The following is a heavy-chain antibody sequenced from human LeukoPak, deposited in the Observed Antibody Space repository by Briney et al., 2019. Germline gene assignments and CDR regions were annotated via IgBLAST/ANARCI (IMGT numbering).Heavy chain of an antibody. D-gene: IGHD6-13*01. J-gene: IGHJ4*02. CDR2: INAGNGNT. Sequence: ASVKVSCKASGYTFTSYAMHWVRQSPGQRLEWMGWINAGNGNTKYSQKFQGRVTITRDTSASTAYMELSSLRSEDTAVYYCARGALQQLVPFDYWGQGTLVTVSS. V-gene: IGHV1-3*01. CDR1: GYTFTSYA. CDR3: ARGALQQLVPFDY.